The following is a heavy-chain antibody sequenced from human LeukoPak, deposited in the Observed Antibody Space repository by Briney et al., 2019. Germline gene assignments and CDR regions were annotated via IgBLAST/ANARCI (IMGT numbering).Heavy chain of an antibody. CDR2: IYYSGST. V-gene: IGHV4-61*01. D-gene: IGHD6-13*01. CDR1: GGSVSSGSYY. CDR3: AKDLSYTSSYFDC. J-gene: IGHJ4*02. Sequence: PSETLSLTCTVSGGSVSSGSYYWSWIRQPPGKGLEWIGYIYYSGSTNYNPSLKSRVTISVDTSKNQFSLKLSSVTAADTAVYYCAKDLSYTSSYFDCRGQGTLVTVSS.